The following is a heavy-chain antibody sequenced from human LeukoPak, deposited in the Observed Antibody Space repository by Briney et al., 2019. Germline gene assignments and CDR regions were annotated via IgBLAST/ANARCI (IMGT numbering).Heavy chain of an antibody. D-gene: IGHD2-2*01. J-gene: IGHJ6*02. CDR2: IYSGGST. V-gene: IGHV3-66*01. CDR1: GFTVSSNY. Sequence: GGSLRLSCAASGFTVSSNYMNWVRQAPGKGLEWVSVIYSGGSTYYADSVKGRFTISRDNSKNTLYLQMNSLRAEDTAVYYCERDPSTIPWNVWGQGTTVTVSS. CDR3: ERDPSTIPWNV.